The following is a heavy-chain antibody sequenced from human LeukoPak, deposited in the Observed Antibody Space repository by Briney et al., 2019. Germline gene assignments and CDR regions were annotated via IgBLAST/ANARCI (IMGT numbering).Heavy chain of an antibody. V-gene: IGHV4-59*01. J-gene: IGHJ3*02. CDR3: ARAKWGYAFEI. CDR1: RGSISSDF. Sequence: SETLSLTCTVSRGSISSDFWSWIRQPPGKGLQWIGHIFYSGSTNYNPSLKSRVTISMDTSKTQFSLKLTSVTAADTAVYYCARAKWGYAFEIWGQGTMVTVS. CDR2: IFYSGST. D-gene: IGHD7-27*01.